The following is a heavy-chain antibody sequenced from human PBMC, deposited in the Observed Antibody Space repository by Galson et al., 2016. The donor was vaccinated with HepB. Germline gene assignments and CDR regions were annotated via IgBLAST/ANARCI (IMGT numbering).Heavy chain of an antibody. CDR1: GDSVSSNTAA. Sequence: CAISGDSVSSNTAAWLWIRQSPSRGLEWLGKTYYRSRWYYDYAVSVQRRMSISPDTSQNRLTLRLDSVTPEDSAVYYCARAPRLVKSLHGAFDLWGPGTAIIVSS. V-gene: IGHV6-1*01. CDR3: ARAPRLVKSLHGAFDL. D-gene: IGHD6-6*01. J-gene: IGHJ3*01. CDR2: TYYRSRWYY.